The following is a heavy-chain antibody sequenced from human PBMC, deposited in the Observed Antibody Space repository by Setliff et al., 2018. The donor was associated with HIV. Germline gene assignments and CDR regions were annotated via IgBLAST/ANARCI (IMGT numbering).Heavy chain of an antibody. CDR1: GYTLTELS. D-gene: IGHD2-15*01. Sequence: ASVKVSCKVSGYTLTELSMHWVRQAPGKGLEWMGSFDPEDGETIYAQKVQGRRTMTEDTSTDTAYMELSSLRSDDTAVYYCATHNPLISVTLVPRGGFDIWGQGTMVT. J-gene: IGHJ3*02. V-gene: IGHV1-24*01. CDR3: ATHNPLISVTLVPRGGFDI. CDR2: FDPEDGET.